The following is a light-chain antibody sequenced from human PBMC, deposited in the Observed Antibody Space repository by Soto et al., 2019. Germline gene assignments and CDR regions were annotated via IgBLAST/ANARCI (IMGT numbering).Light chain of an antibody. CDR3: QSYDSSLSVFDV. Sequence: QSVLTQPPSVSGAPGQRVTISCTGSSSNIGAGYDVHWYQHLPGTAPKLLIYGNSNRPSGVPDRFSGSKSGTSASLAITGLQAEDEADYYCQSYDSSLSVFDVFGTGTKLTVL. CDR1: SSNIGAGYD. J-gene: IGLJ1*01. CDR2: GNS. V-gene: IGLV1-40*01.